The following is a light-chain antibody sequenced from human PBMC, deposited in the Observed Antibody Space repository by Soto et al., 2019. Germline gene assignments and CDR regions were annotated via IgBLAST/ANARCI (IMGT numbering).Light chain of an antibody. V-gene: IGKV3-11*01. CDR3: QQRSNWPPLT. CDR1: QSVSSY. J-gene: IGKJ4*01. Sequence: EIVLTQSPATLSLSPGERATLSCRASQSVSSYLAWYQQNTGQAPRLLIYDASTRATGIPARFSGSGSGTDFTLTISSLEPEDFADYYCQQRSNWPPLTFGGGTKVEIK. CDR2: DAS.